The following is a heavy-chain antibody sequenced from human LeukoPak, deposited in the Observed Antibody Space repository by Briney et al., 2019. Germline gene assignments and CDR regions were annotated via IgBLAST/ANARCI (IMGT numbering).Heavy chain of an antibody. CDR2: ISYDGSNK. J-gene: IGHJ5*02. D-gene: IGHD3-16*02. V-gene: IGHV3-30-3*01. CDR1: GFTFSSYA. Sequence: GGSLRLSCAASGFTFSSYAMHWVRQAPGKGLEWVAVISYDGSNKYYADSVKGRFTISRDNSKNTLYLQMNSLRAEDTAVYYCARDSIPYVWGSYRNNWFDPWGQGTLVTVSS. CDR3: ARDSIPYVWGSYRNNWFDP.